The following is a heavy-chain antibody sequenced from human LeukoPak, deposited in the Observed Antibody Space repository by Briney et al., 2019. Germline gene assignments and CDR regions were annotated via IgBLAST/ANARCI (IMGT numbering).Heavy chain of an antibody. CDR1: GYTFTSYG. CDR3: ARVLREQDFDY. J-gene: IGHJ4*02. CDR2: ISAYNGNT. V-gene: IGHV1-18*01. Sequence: GALVKVSCKASGYTFTSYGISWVRQAPGQGLEWMGWISAYNGNTNYAQKLQGRVTMTTNTSTSTAYMELRSLRSDDTAVYYCARVLREQDFDYWGQGTLVTVSS. D-gene: IGHD1-26*01.